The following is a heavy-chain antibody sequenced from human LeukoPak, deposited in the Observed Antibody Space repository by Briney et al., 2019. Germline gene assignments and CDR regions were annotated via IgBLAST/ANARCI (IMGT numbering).Heavy chain of an antibody. D-gene: IGHD5-12*01. Sequence: GGSLRLSCAVSGFSVRTNFMSWVRQAPGKGLVWVSRINSDGSSTSYADSVKGRFTISRDNAKNTLYLQMNSLRAEDTAVYYCARGPSGYHNTGGQGTLVTVSS. CDR3: ARGPSGYHNT. J-gene: IGHJ4*02. V-gene: IGHV3-74*01. CDR2: INSDGSST. CDR1: GFSVRTNF.